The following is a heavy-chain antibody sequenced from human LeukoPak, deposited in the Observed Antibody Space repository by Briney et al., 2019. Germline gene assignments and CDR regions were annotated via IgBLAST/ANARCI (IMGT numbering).Heavy chain of an antibody. V-gene: IGHV3-23*01. CDR2: ISGSGDGT. J-gene: IGHJ5*02. CDR1: GFTFSSYA. CDR3: ANKPAGFDP. Sequence: GGSLRLSCAASGFTFSSYAMSWVRQAPGKGLEWVSSISGSGDGTYYADSVKGRFTISRDNSKNTLYLHMNSLRAEDTAVYYCANKPAGFDPWGQGTLVTVSS. D-gene: IGHD1-14*01.